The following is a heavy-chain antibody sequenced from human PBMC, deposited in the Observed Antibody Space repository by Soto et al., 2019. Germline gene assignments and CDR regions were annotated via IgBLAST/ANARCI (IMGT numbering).Heavy chain of an antibody. D-gene: IGHD6-19*01. CDR2: ISSSGSTI. J-gene: IGHJ6*02. CDR3: ARDGQIALAGTDYSYGMAG. V-gene: IGHV3-11*01. Sequence: GGSLRLSCAASGSTFSDYYTSWIRQAPGKGLEWVSYISSSGSTIYYADSVKGRFTISRDNAKNSLYLQMNSLRAEDTAVYYCARDGQIALAGTDYSYGMAGWGQGTTVTVSS. CDR1: GSTFSDYY.